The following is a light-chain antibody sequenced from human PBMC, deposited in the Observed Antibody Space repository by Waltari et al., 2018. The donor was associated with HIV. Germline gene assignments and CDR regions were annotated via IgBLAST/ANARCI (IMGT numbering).Light chain of an antibody. V-gene: IGLV2-11*01. CDR2: EVT. CDR3: SSYDNNNNYVI. Sequence: QSALTQPRSVSGSPGQSVTISCTGTSRDVGASNYVSWYQKHPGKAPKLIIYEVTKRPSGIPGRFSASRAGNTASLTVSGLQAEDEADYYCSSYDNNNNYVIFGGGTKLTVL. J-gene: IGLJ2*01. CDR1: SRDVGASNY.